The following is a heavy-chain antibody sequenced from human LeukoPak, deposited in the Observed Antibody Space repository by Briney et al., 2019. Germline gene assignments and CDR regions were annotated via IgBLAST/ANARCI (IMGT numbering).Heavy chain of an antibody. CDR3: AKAGSRGHNFDFWSGYLDY. V-gene: IGHV3-43*01. CDR2: ISWDGGST. CDR1: GFTFDDYT. J-gene: IGHJ4*02. Sequence: PGGSLRLSCAASGFTFDDYTMHWVRQAPGKGLEWVSLISWDGGSTYYADSVKGRFTISRDNSKNSLYLQMNSLSTEDTALYYCAKAGSRGHNFDFWSGYLDYWGQGTLVTVSS. D-gene: IGHD3-3*01.